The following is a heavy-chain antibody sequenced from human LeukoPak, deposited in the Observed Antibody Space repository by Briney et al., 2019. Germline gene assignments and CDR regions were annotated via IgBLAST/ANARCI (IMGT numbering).Heavy chain of an antibody. CDR1: GGSFSGYY. V-gene: IGHV4-34*01. D-gene: IGHD2-15*01. CDR2: INHSGST. Sequence: SETLSLTCAVYGGSFSGYYWSWIRQPPGKGLEWIGEINHSGSTNYNPSLKSRVTISVDTSKNQFSLKLSSVTAADTAVYYCARSVALGDAFDIWGQGTMDTVSS. CDR3: ARSVALGDAFDI. J-gene: IGHJ3*02.